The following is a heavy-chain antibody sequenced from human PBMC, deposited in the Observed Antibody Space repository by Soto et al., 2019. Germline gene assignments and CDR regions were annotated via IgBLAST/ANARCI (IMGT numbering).Heavy chain of an antibody. CDR2: IYYSGST. CDR1: GGSISSYC. CDR3: SRGPIVGATTFVDY. J-gene: IGHJ4*02. Sequence: SETLSLTCTVSGGSISSYCWSWIRQPPGKGLEWIGYIYYSGSTNYNPSLKSRVTISVDTSKNQFSLKLSSVTAADTAVYYCSRGPIVGATTFVDYWGQGTLVTGSS. D-gene: IGHD1-26*01. V-gene: IGHV4-59*01.